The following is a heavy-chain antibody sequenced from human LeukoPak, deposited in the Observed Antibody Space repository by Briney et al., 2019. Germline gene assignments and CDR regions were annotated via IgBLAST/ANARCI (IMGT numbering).Heavy chain of an antibody. D-gene: IGHD3-10*01. CDR2: INHSGST. V-gene: IGHV4-34*01. CDR1: GGSFGGYY. J-gene: IGHJ5*02. Sequence: SETLSLTCAVYGGSFGGYYWSWIRQPPGKGLEWIGEINHSGSTNYNPSLKSRVTISVDTSKNQFSLKLSSVTAADTAVYYCASQLMVRGVIITNWFDPWGQGTLATVSS. CDR3: ASQLMVRGVIITNWFDP.